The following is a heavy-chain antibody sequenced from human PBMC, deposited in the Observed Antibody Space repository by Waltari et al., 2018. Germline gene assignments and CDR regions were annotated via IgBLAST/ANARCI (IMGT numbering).Heavy chain of an antibody. CDR3: AKQVAGSGWYLG. CDR1: GGSFSGYY. Sequence: QVQLQQWGAGLLKPSETLSLTCAVYGGSFSGYYWSWIRQPPGKGLEWIGEVNYGGTTNYNPSLKSRITVSIDTSNNQFSLNLNSVTAADTAVYYCAKQVAGSGWYLGWGQGTLVSVSS. V-gene: IGHV4-34*01. CDR2: VNYGGTT. D-gene: IGHD6-19*01. J-gene: IGHJ4*02.